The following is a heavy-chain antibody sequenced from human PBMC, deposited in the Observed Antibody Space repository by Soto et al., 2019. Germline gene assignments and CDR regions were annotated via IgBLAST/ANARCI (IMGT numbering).Heavy chain of an antibody. Sequence: QVQLVQSGAEVKKPGASVKVSCKASGYTFTSYDINWVRQATGQGLEWMGWMNPNTGNTGYAQNSQXXVTMTRNTAITTAYMELSSLRSEDTAVYYCARERAVAGFDYWGQGTLVTVSS. CDR3: ARERAVAGFDY. CDR2: MNPNTGNT. V-gene: IGHV1-8*01. D-gene: IGHD6-19*01. CDR1: GYTFTSYD. J-gene: IGHJ4*02.